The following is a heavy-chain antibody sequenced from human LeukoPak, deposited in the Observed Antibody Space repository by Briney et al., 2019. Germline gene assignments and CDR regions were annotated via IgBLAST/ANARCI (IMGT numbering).Heavy chain of an antibody. CDR1: GFTFSSYN. J-gene: IGHJ5*02. V-gene: IGHV3-21*04. CDR3: GKDSYVGVNWFDP. Sequence: GGSLRLSCAASGFTFSSYNMNWVRQAPGKGLEWVSSITSSSSYIYYADSVKGRFTISRDNSKNMVYLEMNSLRVEDTAVYYCGKDSYVGVNWFDPRGQGTLVTVSS. D-gene: IGHD1-26*01. CDR2: ITSSSSYI.